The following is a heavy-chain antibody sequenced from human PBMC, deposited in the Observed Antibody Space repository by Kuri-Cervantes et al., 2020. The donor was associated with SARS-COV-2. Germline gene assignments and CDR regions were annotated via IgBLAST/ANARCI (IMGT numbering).Heavy chain of an antibody. V-gene: IGHV4-34*01. CDR2: ANHNGNT. CDR1: GGSFSGLS. D-gene: IGHD2-2*01. J-gene: IGHJ3*02. Sequence: SETLSLTCAVHGGSFSGLSWSWIRQSPGKGLEWIGEANHNGNTNYNPSLKSRVTISVDTSKNQFSLKLSSVTAADTAVYYCARVLWDIVVVPAAMRGDAFDIWGQGTMVTVSS. CDR3: ARVLWDIVVVPAAMRGDAFDI.